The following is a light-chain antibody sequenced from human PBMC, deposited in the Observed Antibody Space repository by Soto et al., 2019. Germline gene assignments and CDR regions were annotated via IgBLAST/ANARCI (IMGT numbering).Light chain of an antibody. V-gene: IGKV3-11*01. J-gene: IGKJ2*01. CDR2: DAS. CDR3: QQRSNWPALFT. Sequence: EIVLTQSPATLYLSPGERATLSCRASQSVSSYLDWYQQKPGQAPRLLIYDASNRATGIPARFSGSGSGTDFTLTISSREPEDFAVYYCQQRSNWPALFTFGQGTKLEIK. CDR1: QSVSSY.